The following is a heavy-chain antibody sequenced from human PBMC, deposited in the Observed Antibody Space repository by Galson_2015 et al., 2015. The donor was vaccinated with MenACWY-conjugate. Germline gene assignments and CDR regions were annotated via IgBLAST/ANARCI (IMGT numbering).Heavy chain of an antibody. CDR3: AKVRSYGSGSYHFDY. Sequence: SLRLSCAASGFTFSSYVMNWVRQAPGKGLEWVSAISGSGGSTYYADSVKGRFTISRDNSKNTLYLQMNSLRAEDTAVYYCAKVRSYGSGSYHFDYWGQGTLVTVSS. CDR1: GFTFSSYV. D-gene: IGHD3-10*01. CDR2: ISGSGGST. V-gene: IGHV3-23*01. J-gene: IGHJ4*02.